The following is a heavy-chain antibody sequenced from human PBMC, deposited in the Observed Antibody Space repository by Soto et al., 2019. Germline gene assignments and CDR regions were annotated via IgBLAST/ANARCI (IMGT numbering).Heavy chain of an antibody. D-gene: IGHD3-16*02. CDR1: GFTFSSYA. J-gene: IGHJ4*02. V-gene: IGHV3-23*01. CDR2: ISGSGGST. Sequence: GGSLRLSCAASGFTFSSYAMSWVRQAPGKGLEWVSAISGSGGSTYYADSVKGRFTISRDNSKNTLYLQMNSLRAEDTAVYYCAKDLLITLGGVITPPDYWGQGTLVTVSS. CDR3: AKDLLITLGGVITPPDY.